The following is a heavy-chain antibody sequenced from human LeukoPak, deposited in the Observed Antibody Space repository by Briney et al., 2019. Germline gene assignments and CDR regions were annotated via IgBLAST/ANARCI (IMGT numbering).Heavy chain of an antibody. CDR1: GFTFSHYT. CDR3: AAIAVGAQLFDY. Sequence: GGSLRLSCAASGFTFSHYTMHWVRQAPGKGLEWVALISYDGSYQFYTDSVRGRFTISRDNSKNKLYLHMNSLGTEDTVVYYCAAIAVGAQLFDYWGQGTLVTVSS. CDR2: ISYDGSYQ. D-gene: IGHD6-19*01. J-gene: IGHJ4*02. V-gene: IGHV3-30*04.